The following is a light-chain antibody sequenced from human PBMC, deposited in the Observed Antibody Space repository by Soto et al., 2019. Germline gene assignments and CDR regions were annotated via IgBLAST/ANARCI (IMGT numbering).Light chain of an antibody. CDR1: SSDVGGSNY. J-gene: IGLJ1*01. CDR3: GSYTSSSTLYV. CDR2: DVN. Sequence: QSALTQPASVSGSPGQSITISCTGTSSDVGGSNYVSWYQQHPGKAPKLMIYDVNNRPSGVSNRFSGSKSGNTASLTISGLQAEDAADYYCGSYTSSSTLYVFGTGTKVTVL. V-gene: IGLV2-14*01.